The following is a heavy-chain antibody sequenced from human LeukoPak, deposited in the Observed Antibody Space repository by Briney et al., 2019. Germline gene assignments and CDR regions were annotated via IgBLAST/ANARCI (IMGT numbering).Heavy chain of an antibody. CDR3: ARDPEGSGCYFDC. CDR1: GYTFTRYF. CDR2: INPSGGST. V-gene: IGHV1-46*01. D-gene: IGHD6-19*01. J-gene: IGHJ4*02. Sequence: ASVNVSCKASGYTFTRYFMHWVRQAPGQGREWMGIINPSGGSTRYAQKFQGRVTMTRDTSTSMVYMELTSLRSEDTAVYYCARDPEGSGCYFDCWGQGTLVTVSS.